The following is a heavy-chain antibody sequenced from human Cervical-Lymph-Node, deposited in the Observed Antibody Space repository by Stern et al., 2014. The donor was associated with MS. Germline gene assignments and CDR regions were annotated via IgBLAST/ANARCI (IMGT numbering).Heavy chain of an antibody. J-gene: IGHJ6*02. D-gene: IGHD3-16*01. CDR2: IWHDGSIK. Sequence: VQLVESGGGVVQPGRSLRLSCAASGFTFSSYGMHWVRQAPGKGLGGGTVIWHDGSIKQYADSVMGRFTISKDNDRSTLHLQMNSLRAEDTAVYYCARGGLWGAYAPMDVWGQGTTVTVSS. V-gene: IGHV3-33*01. CDR1: GFTFSSYG. CDR3: ARGGLWGAYAPMDV.